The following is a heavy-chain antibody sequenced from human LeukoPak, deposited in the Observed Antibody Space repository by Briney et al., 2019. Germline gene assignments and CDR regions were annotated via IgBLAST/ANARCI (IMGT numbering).Heavy chain of an antibody. Sequence: PSETLSLTCTVSGGSISSSSYYWGWIRQPPGKGLEWIGSIYYSGSTYYNPSLKSRVTISVDTSKNQFSLKLSSVTAADTAVYYCASHPPGYSSFYYYYYMDVWGKGTTVTVSS. D-gene: IGHD6-13*01. J-gene: IGHJ6*03. CDR3: ASHPPGYSSFYYYYYMDV. CDR2: IYYSGST. CDR1: GGSISSSSYY. V-gene: IGHV4-39*01.